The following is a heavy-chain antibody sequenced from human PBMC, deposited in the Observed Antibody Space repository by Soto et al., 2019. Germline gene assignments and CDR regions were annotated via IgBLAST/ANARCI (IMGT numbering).Heavy chain of an antibody. V-gene: IGHV3-23*01. D-gene: IGHD2-2*01. Sequence: EVQLLESGGGLVQPGGSLRLSCAASGFTFSSYAMSWVRQAPGKGLEWVSAISGSGGSTYYADSVKGRFTISRDNSKNTLYLQMNSLRAEDTAVYYCAKDSTSCYVCHGPPPRGMDVWGQGTTVTVSS. CDR1: GFTFSSYA. CDR3: AKDSTSCYVCHGPPPRGMDV. CDR2: ISGSGGST. J-gene: IGHJ6*02.